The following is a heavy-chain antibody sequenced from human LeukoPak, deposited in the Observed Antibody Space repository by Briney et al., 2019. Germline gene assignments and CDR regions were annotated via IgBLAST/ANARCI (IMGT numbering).Heavy chain of an antibody. CDR2: IYYSGST. CDR1: GGSITSSSYY. CDR3: ARGRQDIAAADAGYYYYMDV. D-gene: IGHD6-13*01. Sequence: SETLSLTCTVSGGSITSSSYYWGWIRQPPGNGLEWIGSIYYSGSTYYNPSLKSRVTISVDTSKNQFSLKLTSVTAADTAVYYCARGRQDIAAADAGYYYYMDVWGKGTAVTVSS. J-gene: IGHJ6*03. V-gene: IGHV4-39*07.